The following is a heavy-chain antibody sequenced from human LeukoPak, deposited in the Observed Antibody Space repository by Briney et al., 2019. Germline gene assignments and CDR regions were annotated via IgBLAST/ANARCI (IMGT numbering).Heavy chain of an antibody. CDR3: ARRHDYGDGDY. CDR2: ISSSSSTI. J-gene: IGHJ4*02. D-gene: IGHD4-17*01. CDR1: GFTFSSYS. V-gene: IGHV3-48*04. Sequence: PGGTLRLSCAASGFTFSSYSMSWVRQAPGKGLEWVSYISSSSSTIYYADSVKGRFTISRDNAKNSLYLQMNSLRAEDTAVYYCARRHDYGDGDYWGQGTLVTVSS.